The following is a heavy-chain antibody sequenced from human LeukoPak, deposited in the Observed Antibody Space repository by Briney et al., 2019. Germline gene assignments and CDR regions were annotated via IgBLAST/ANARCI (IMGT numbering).Heavy chain of an antibody. CDR2: ISYAGSNK. CDR3: ARDLDRYCSSSSCHSADY. D-gene: IGHD2-2*01. J-gene: IGHJ4*02. V-gene: IGHV3-30-3*01. Sequence: GGSLRLSCAASGFTFSNYAMYWVRQAPGKGLEWVALISYAGSNKYYADSEKGRFTISRDNPKNTLYLQMSSLRVEDTAVYYCARDLDRYCSSSSCHSADYWGQGTLVTVSS. CDR1: GFTFSNYA.